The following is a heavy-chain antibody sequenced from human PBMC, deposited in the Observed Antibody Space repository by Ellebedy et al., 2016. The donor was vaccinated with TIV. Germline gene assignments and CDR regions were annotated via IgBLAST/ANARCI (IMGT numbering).Heavy chain of an antibody. Sequence: AASVKVSCKASGGTFNNYAISWVRQAPGHGLEWMGGIIPIFGTTNYAQKFQGRVTITADESTSTAYMELSSLRSDDTALYYCARSYDIVVPAAVDYWGQGTLVTVSS. D-gene: IGHD2-2*01. J-gene: IGHJ4*02. V-gene: IGHV1-69*13. CDR3: ARSYDIVVPAAVDY. CDR2: IIPIFGTT. CDR1: GGTFNNYA.